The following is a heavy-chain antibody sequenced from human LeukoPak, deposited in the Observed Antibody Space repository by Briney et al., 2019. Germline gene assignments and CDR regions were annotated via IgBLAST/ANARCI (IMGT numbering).Heavy chain of an antibody. CDR2: IYHSGST. V-gene: IGHV4-30-2*01. D-gene: IGHD3-10*01. J-gene: IGHJ5*02. Sequence: KPSQTLSLTCAVSGGSISSGGYSWSWIRQPPGKGLEWIGYIYHSGSTYYNPSLKSRVTISVDRSKNQFSLKLSSVTAADTAVYYCAREVYGSESYYNDPYNWFDPWGQGTLVTVSS. CDR1: GGSISSGGYS. CDR3: AREVYGSESYYNDPYNWFDP.